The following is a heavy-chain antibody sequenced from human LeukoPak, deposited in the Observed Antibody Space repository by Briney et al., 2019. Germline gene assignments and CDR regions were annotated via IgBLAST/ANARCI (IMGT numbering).Heavy chain of an antibody. J-gene: IGHJ4*02. Sequence: GGSLRLSCAASGFTFSRYAMTWVRQAPGKGLEWGSVISGSGGSTYYADSVKGRFTISRDNSKNTLYLQMNSLRAEDTAVYYCAKSYYYDSSGYLIEYWGQGTLVTVSS. D-gene: IGHD3-22*01. CDR3: AKSYYYDSSGYLIEY. CDR2: ISGSGGST. V-gene: IGHV3-23*01. CDR1: GFTFSRYA.